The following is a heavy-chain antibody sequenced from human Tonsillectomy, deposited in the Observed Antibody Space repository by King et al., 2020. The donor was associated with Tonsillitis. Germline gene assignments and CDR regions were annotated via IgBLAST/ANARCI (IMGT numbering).Heavy chain of an antibody. CDR1: GFTFSTYS. CDR3: ARDHDWAFDY. V-gene: IGHV3-48*01. CDR2: IRGSGSPI. D-gene: IGHD3-9*01. J-gene: IGHJ4*02. Sequence: DVQLVESGGGMVQPGESLRLSCVASGFTFSTYSMNWVRQAPGKGLEWVSYIRGSGSPISYADSVKGRFTISRDNAKNSLYLQMDSLRAEDTAVYYCARDHDWAFDYWGQGILVTVSS.